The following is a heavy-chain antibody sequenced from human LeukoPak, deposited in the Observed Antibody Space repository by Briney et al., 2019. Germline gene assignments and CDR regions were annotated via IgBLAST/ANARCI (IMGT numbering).Heavy chain of an antibody. D-gene: IGHD3-22*01. J-gene: IGHJ3*02. CDR3: ARESGRDYYDSSEFSDAAFDI. Sequence: SETLSLTCSVSGGSISYFYWSWLRQPPGKGPEWSGYISDSGITKNNPSLKSRVTISVDTSKKQFSLMMSSVTAADTAVYYCARESGRDYYDSSEFSDAAFDIWGQGKMVIVSS. V-gene: IGHV4-59*01. CDR2: ISDSGIT. CDR1: GGSISYFY.